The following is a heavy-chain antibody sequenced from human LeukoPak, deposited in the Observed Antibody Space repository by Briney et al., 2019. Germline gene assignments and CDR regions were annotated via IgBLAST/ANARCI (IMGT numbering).Heavy chain of an antibody. V-gene: IGHV1-8*01. CDR2: MNPNSGNT. CDR3: ARAGWPGYYYYYMDV. Sequence: APVKVSCKASGYTFTSYDINWVRQATGQGLEWMGWMNPNSGNTGYAQKFQGRVTMTRNTSISTAYMELSSLRSEDTAVYYCARAGWPGYYYYYMDVWGKGTTVTVSS. J-gene: IGHJ6*03. D-gene: IGHD2-15*01. CDR1: GYTFTSYD.